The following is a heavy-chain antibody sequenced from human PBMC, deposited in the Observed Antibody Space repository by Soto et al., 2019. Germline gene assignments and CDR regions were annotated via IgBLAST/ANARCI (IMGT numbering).Heavy chain of an antibody. CDR3: ARGANVYYDFWSGHYFDY. V-gene: IGHV5-51*01. D-gene: IGHD3-3*01. Sequence: GESLKISCKGSGYSFTSYWIGWVRQMPGEGLEWMGIIYPGDSDTRYSPSFQGQVTISADKSISTAYLQWSSLKASDTAMYYCARGANVYYDFWSGHYFDYWGQGTLVTVSS. CDR2: IYPGDSDT. CDR1: GYSFTSYW. J-gene: IGHJ4*02.